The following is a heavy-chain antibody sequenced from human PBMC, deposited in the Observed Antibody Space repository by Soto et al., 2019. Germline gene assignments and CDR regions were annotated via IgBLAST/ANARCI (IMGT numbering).Heavy chain of an antibody. V-gene: IGHV5-10-1*01. CDR1: GYSFTSYW. CDR2: IDPSDSYT. CDR3: ARRYGDFTAIGGWFDP. Sequence: PGESLKISCKGSGYSFTSYWISWVRQMPGKGLEWMGRIDPSDSYTNYSPSFQGHVTISADKSISTAYLQWSSLKASDTAMYYCARRYGDFTAIGGWFDPWGQGPLVTVSS. D-gene: IGHD3-10*01. J-gene: IGHJ5*02.